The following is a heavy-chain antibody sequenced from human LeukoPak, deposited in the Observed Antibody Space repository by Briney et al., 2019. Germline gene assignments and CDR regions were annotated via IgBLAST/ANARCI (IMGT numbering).Heavy chain of an antibody. CDR3: ARDHQGDSSGYYDACDI. V-gene: IGHV4-61*02. Sequence: PSQTLSPTCTVSGGSISSYSYYCSWIRQPVGKGLEWIGRTYTSGNTNYNPSLKSRVTMSVDTSKNQFSLKLSSVTAADTAVYYCARDHQGDSSGYYDACDIWGEGTMVTVSS. CDR1: GGSISSYSYY. CDR2: TYTSGNT. J-gene: IGHJ3*02. D-gene: IGHD3-22*01.